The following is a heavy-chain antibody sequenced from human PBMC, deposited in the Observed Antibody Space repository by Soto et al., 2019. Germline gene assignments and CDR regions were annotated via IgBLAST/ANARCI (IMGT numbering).Heavy chain of an antibody. CDR2: IYWVNDK. J-gene: IGHJ6*02. CDR1: GFALRTSGVG. CDR3: AQSRCGGDCLRSYPSHYCYGVDV. V-gene: IGHV2-5*02. Sequence: QITLKESGPTLVKPTQTLTLTCTFSGFALRTSGVGVGWIRQPPGKTLEWLALIYWVNDKRYSPSLRSRLTSTXAXSXSXXVLTMTNIDPVDTANSSCAQSRCGGDCLRSYPSHYCYGVDVWGQGTTVTVSS. D-gene: IGHD2-21*02.